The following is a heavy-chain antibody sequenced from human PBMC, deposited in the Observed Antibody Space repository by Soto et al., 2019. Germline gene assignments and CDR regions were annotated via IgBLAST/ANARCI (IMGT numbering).Heavy chain of an antibody. CDR1: GGTFSSYA. V-gene: IGHV1-69*13. Sequence: SVKVSCKASGGTFSSYAISWVRQAPGQGLEWMGGIIPIFGTANYAQKFQGRVTITADESTSTAYMELSSLRSEDTAVYYCARDSASNINFDYWGQGTLVTVSS. D-gene: IGHD4-4*01. CDR2: IIPIFGTA. J-gene: IGHJ4*02. CDR3: ARDSASNINFDY.